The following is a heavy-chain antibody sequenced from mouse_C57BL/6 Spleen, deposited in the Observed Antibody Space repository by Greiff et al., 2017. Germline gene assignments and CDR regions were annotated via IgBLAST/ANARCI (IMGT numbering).Heavy chain of an antibody. J-gene: IGHJ3*01. CDR2: ISSGGSYT. D-gene: IGHD2-5*01. V-gene: IGHV5-6*01. CDR1: GFTFSSYG. Sequence: DVHLVESGGDLVKPGGSLKLSCAASGFTFSSYGMSWVRQTPDKRLEWVATISSGGSYTYYPDSVKGRVTIARDSAKNTLYLQMSSLKSEDTAMYYCARWYSNYWFAYGGKGTLVTVYA. CDR3: ARWYSNYWFAY.